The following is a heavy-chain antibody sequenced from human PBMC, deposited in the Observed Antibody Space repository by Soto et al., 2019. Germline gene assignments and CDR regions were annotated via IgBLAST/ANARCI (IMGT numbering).Heavy chain of an antibody. CDR1: GYTFSGFY. J-gene: IGHJ4*02. V-gene: IGHV1-2*02. CDR2: INPNSGGT. Sequence: ASVKVSCKVSGYTFSGFYMHWVRQAPGQGLEWMGWINPNSGGTKSAEKFQGRVTMTRDTSISTAYMELSRLASDDTAVYYCASAAVTVTAGIDFWGQGTQVTVSS. D-gene: IGHD5-18*01. CDR3: ASAAVTVTAGIDF.